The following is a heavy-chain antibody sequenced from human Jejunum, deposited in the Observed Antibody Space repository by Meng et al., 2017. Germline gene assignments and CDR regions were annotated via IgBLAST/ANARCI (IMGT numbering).Heavy chain of an antibody. V-gene: IGHV6-1*01. CDR3: ARVRGGVFEN. CDR2: TYYRSKWDN. CDR1: VDSVSSHLVT. D-gene: IGHD3-10*01. Sequence: QFHLQHPCPGLVPPSHPLSLPCALSVDSVSSHLVTWNWIRQSPSVGLEWLGRTYYRSKWDNDYAVSVKSRITISADTSKNHSSLQLNSVTTEDTAVYYCARVRGGVFENWCQGTLVTVSS. J-gene: IGHJ4*02.